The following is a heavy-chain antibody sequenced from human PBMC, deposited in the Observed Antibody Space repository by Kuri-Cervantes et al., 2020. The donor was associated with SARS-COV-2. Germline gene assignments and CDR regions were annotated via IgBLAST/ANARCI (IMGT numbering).Heavy chain of an antibody. CDR3: ARDRPTRVVLGNAFDI. CDR2: INWNGGST. J-gene: IGHJ3*02. CDR1: GFTFDDYG. D-gene: IGHD2-2*01. Sequence: GESLKISCAASGFTFDDYGMSWVRQAPGKGLEWVSRINWNGGSTGYADSVKGRFTISRDNAKNSLYLQMNSLRAEDTAVYYCARDRPTRVVLGNAFDIWGQGAMVTVSS. V-gene: IGHV3-20*04.